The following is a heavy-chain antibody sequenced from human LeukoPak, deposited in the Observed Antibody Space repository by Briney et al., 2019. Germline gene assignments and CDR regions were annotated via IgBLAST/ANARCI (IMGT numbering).Heavy chain of an antibody. V-gene: IGHV1-2*02. CDR1: GYTFTGYY. CDR2: INPNSGGT. Sequence: GASVKVSCKASGYTFTGYYMHWVRQAPGQGLEWMGWINPNSGGTNYAQKFQGRVTMTRDTSISTAYMELSRLRSDDTAVYYCARARALIAAAGLDYWGQGSLVTVSS. D-gene: IGHD6-13*01. J-gene: IGHJ4*02. CDR3: ARARALIAAAGLDY.